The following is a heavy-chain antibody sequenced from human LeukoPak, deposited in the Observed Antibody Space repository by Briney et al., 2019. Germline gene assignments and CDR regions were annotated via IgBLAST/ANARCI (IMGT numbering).Heavy chain of an antibody. CDR2: ISPDSVEK. CDR3: ARKRGVGVDTNAFDI. V-gene: IGHV1-2*02. Sequence: ASVNVSCKASGYTFSDYFMHWVRQAPAQGLEWMDWISPDSVEKKYAQKFQGRVTMTRDTSISTAYMELSRLTSDDTAVYYCARKRGVGVDTNAFDIWGQGTMVTVSS. J-gene: IGHJ3*02. D-gene: IGHD3-3*01. CDR1: GYTFSDYF.